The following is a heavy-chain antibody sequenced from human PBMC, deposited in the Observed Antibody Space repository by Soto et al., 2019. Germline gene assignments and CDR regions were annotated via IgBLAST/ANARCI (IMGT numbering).Heavy chain of an antibody. CDR1: GGSITSGGYY. Sequence: PSETLSLTCKVSGGSITSGGYYLICIRQHPVKGLEWIGYTYYTGITYYNPSLKGRVTISLDTYGSHFSLSLTSVTAADTAIYYCARGGSTWYGDNWLDPWGPGTLVTVSS. V-gene: IGHV4-31*03. CDR2: TYYTGIT. CDR3: ARGGSTWYGDNWLDP. D-gene: IGHD6-13*01. J-gene: IGHJ5*02.